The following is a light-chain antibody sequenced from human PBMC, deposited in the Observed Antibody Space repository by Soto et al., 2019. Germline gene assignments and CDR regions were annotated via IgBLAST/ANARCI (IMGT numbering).Light chain of an antibody. CDR1: QSVSSY. Sequence: KVWTQSPATLSLSPGERATLSCRASQSVSSYLAWYQQKPGQAPRLLIYDASNRATGIPARFSGSGSGTDFTLTLSSLEPEDFAVYYCQKRSNWPPTFGQGTKVEIK. CDR2: DAS. CDR3: QKRSNWPPT. V-gene: IGKV3-11*01. J-gene: IGKJ1*01.